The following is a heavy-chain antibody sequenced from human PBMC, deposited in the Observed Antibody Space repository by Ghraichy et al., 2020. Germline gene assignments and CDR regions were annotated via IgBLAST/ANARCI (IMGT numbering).Heavy chain of an antibody. CDR2: IKGKVDGGTT. CDR1: GFTFRTAW. Sequence: GGSLRLSCAASGFTFRTAWMSWVRQAPGKGLEWVGRIKGKVDGGTTEYAAPVKGRFTISRDDLRDTVYLQMNSLITDDTAVYYCVTETFALDSWGQGTLVTVSS. D-gene: IGHD2/OR15-2a*01. J-gene: IGHJ4*02. CDR3: VTETFALDS. V-gene: IGHV3-15*01.